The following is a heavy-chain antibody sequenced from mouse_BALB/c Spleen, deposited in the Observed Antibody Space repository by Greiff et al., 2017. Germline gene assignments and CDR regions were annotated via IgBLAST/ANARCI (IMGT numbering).Heavy chain of an antibody. Sequence: VQLQQSGPGLVAPSQSLSITCTVSGFSLNAYGVNWVRQPPGKGLEWLGMIWGDGSTDYNSALKSRLSISKDNSKSQVFLKMNSLQTDDTARYYCARDLGGSLDYWGQGTTLTVSS. CDR3: ARDLGGSLDY. V-gene: IGHV2-6-7*01. D-gene: IGHD1-1*01. CDR2: IWGDGST. CDR1: GFSLNAYG. J-gene: IGHJ2*01.